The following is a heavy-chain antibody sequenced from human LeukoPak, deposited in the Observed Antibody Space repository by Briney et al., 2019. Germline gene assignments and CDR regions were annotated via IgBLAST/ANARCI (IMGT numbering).Heavy chain of an antibody. Sequence: GGSLRLSCEASGFTFSRYWMHWVRQAPGKGLVWVSRINSDGSRTTYADSVRGRFTISRDNAKNTLYLQMNSLRAEDTAVYYCASLFLCYGCSSSSDSFNIWGQGTTVTVSS. CDR2: INSDGSRT. D-gene: IGHD6-6*01. CDR3: ASLFLCYGCSSSSDSFNI. CDR1: GFTFSRYW. J-gene: IGHJ3*02. V-gene: IGHV3-74*01.